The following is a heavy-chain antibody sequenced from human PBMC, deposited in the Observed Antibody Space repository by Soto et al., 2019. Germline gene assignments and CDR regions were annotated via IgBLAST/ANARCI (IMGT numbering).Heavy chain of an antibody. CDR3: ARAHAPTLPFDY. J-gene: IGHJ4*02. D-gene: IGHD2-15*01. V-gene: IGHV4-59*01. CDR2: IFHSGNT. CDR1: GGSMRNVY. Sequence: PSETLSLTCTVSGGSMRNVYWSWIRQPPGKGLEWIGFIFHSGNTKYNPSLKSRVTISIDTSKNQFSLSLNSVTAAGTAVYFCARAHAPTLPFDYWGQGTLVTVSS.